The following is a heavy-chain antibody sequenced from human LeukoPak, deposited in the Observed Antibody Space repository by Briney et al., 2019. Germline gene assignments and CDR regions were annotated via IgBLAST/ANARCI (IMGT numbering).Heavy chain of an antibody. CDR2: IYPSGDST. V-gene: IGHV3-23*01. Sequence: GGSLRLSCAASGFTFSTYSMTWVRQGPGKGLEWVSSIYPSGDSTFYADSVKGRFTISRDNSKNTLYLQMSSLRTEDTAIYYCAKDVVSDSGWDLDYWGQGTLVTVSS. CDR3: AKDVVSDSGWDLDY. J-gene: IGHJ4*02. D-gene: IGHD6-19*01. CDR1: GFTFSTYS.